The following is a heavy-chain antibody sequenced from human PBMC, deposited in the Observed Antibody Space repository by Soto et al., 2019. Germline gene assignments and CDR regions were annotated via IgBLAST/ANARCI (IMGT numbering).Heavy chain of an antibody. CDR1: GGSLSGYF. J-gene: IGHJ4*02. V-gene: IGHV4-34*01. CDR2: INHSGST. CDR3: AKWTNTWHTFEY. Sequence: SETLSLTCAVYGGSLSGYFWSWVRQPPGKGLEWIGEINHSGSTNYNPSLKSRVTISADTSKHQFSLHLRSVTATDTATYFCAKWTNTWHTFEYWGQGTPVTVSS. D-gene: IGHD2-8*01.